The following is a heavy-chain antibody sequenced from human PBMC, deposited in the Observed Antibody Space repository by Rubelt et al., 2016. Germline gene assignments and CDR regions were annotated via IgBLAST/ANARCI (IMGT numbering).Heavy chain of an antibody. D-gene: IGHD6-13*01. CDR3: ARLAGSDPATFDS. J-gene: IGHJ4*02. CDR1: GGSFSGYY. CDR2: IYYSGST. V-gene: IGHV4-34*11. Sequence: QAQLQQWGAGLLKPSETLSLTCAVYGGSFSGYYWSWIRQPPGKGLEWIGYIYYSGSTSYNPSLNWGVTISVDPANTQFPLKGSSGTATDTAGYFWARLAGSDPATFDSWGQGTLVTVSS.